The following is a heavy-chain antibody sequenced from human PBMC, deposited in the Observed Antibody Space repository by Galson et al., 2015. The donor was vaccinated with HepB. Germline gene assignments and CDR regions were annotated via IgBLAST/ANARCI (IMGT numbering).Heavy chain of an antibody. CDR2: ISYDGNNK. V-gene: IGHV3-30*04. CDR1: GFTFGSYK. D-gene: IGHD6-19*01. J-gene: IGHJ3*02. CDR3: ARALAGAIYRSGWYDAFDI. Sequence: SLRLSCAASGFTFGSYKMHWVRQAPGKGLEWVAVISYDGNNKYYADSVKGRFTISRDNSKDTLYLQMNSLRAEDTAVYYCARALAGAIYRSGWYDAFDIWGQGTMVTVSS.